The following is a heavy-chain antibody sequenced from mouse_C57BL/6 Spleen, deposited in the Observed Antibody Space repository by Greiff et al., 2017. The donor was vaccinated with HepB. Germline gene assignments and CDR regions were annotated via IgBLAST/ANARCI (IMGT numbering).Heavy chain of an antibody. CDR3: ARGDYYSNYDYAMDY. J-gene: IGHJ4*01. V-gene: IGHV1-31*01. CDR1: GYSFTGYY. CDR2: IYPYNGVS. Sequence: EVQLQESGPELVKPGASVKISCKASGYSFTGYYMHWVKQSHGNILDWIGYIYPYNGVSSYNQKFKGKATLTVDKSSSTAYMELRSLTSEDSAVYYCARGDYYSNYDYAMDYWGQGTSVTVSS. D-gene: IGHD2-5*01.